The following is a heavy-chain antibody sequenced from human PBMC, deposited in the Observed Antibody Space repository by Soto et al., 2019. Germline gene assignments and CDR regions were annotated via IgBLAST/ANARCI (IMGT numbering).Heavy chain of an antibody. CDR1: GGSFSGYY. CDR3: ARRRGVIVLGWFDP. Sequence: SETLSLTCAVYGGSFSGYYWSWIRQPPGKGLEWIGEINHSGSTNYNPSLKSRVTISVDTSKNQFSLKLSSVTAADTAVYYCARRRGVIVLGWFDPWGQGTLVTVSS. D-gene: IGHD3-16*02. J-gene: IGHJ5*02. V-gene: IGHV4-34*01. CDR2: INHSGST.